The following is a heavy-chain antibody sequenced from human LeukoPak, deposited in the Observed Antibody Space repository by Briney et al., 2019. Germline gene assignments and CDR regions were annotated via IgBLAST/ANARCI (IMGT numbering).Heavy chain of an antibody. Sequence: SVKVSCKASGFTFTSSAVQWVRQARGQRLEWIGWIVVGSGNTNYAQKFQERVTITRDMSTSTAYMELSSLRSEDTAVYYCAARGYCSSTSCPYYYYGMDVWGQGTTVTVS. D-gene: IGHD2-2*01. CDR3: AARGYCSSTSCPYYYYGMDV. CDR2: IVVGSGNT. CDR1: GFTFTSSA. J-gene: IGHJ6*02. V-gene: IGHV1-58*01.